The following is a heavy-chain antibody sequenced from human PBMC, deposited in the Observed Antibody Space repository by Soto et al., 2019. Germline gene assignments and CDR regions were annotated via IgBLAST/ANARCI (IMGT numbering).Heavy chain of an antibody. D-gene: IGHD2-2*01. Sequence: QVQLVQSGAEVKKPGASVKVSCKTSGYTFTSYDINWVRQASGQGLEWMGWMNPNSGNTGYAQKFQGRVTMTRNTSINTAYMELNSLRSEDTVVYYCARGFSSTNLNWFGPWGLGTLVTVSS. V-gene: IGHV1-8*01. CDR2: MNPNSGNT. CDR3: ARGFSSTNLNWFGP. J-gene: IGHJ5*02. CDR1: GYTFTSYD.